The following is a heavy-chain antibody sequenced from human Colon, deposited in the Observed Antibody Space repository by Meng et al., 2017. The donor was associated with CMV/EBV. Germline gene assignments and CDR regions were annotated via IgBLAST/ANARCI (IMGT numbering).Heavy chain of an antibody. V-gene: IGHV3-48*04. CDR1: GFTFSGYG. D-gene: IGHD2-2*01. CDR3: ARVRTRGYYFDF. J-gene: IGHJ4*02. Sequence: GGSLRLSCAASGFTFSGYGMNWVRQAPGKGLQWVSYISSGSSTIYYADSVRGRFTISRDNAKNSLYLQMSSLRAEDTAVYYCARVRTRGYYFDFWGQGTLVTVSS. CDR2: ISSGSSTI.